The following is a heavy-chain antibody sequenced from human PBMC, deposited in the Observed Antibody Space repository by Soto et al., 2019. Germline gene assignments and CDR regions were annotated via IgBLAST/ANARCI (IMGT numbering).Heavy chain of an antibody. CDR2: IIPIIGII. D-gene: IGHD4-4*01. CDR1: GGTFSTYT. CDR3: AGDPDSHYNASHAACSP. Sequence: QVQLVQSGAEVKKPGSSVKVSCKASGGTFSTYTITWVRQAPGQGLEWMGRIIPIIGIINYAQKFQGRVTISADKFTGTDYMELTGLRSDDTAVYYCAGDPDSHYNASHAACSPWGQGTLVTVSS. J-gene: IGHJ5*02. V-gene: IGHV1-69*08.